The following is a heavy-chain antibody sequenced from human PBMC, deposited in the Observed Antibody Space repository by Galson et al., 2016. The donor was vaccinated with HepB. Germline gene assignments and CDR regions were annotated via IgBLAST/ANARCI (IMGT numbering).Heavy chain of an antibody. CDR3: ARDAYSTGGYDL. J-gene: IGHJ4*02. CDR2: ISAFNGNT. D-gene: IGHD6-19*01. Sequence: SVKVSCKASGYTFLGYGISWVRQTPGQGLEWMGWISAFNGNTKYAQNLQGRFTMTTDTSTTTASMELRSLRPDDTAIYFCARDAYSTGGYDLWGQGTLVTVSS. CDR1: GYTFLGYG. V-gene: IGHV1-18*01.